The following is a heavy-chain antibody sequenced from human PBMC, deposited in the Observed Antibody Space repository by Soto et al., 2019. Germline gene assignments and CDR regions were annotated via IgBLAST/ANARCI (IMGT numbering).Heavy chain of an antibody. CDR3: ARSYGSGSWGGYYSYGMDF. V-gene: IGHV4-38-2*01. D-gene: IGHD3-10*01. Sequence: LSLTCAVSGYSISRGYYWGWIRQPPGKGREWIGSIYHSGSTYYNPSLKSRVTISVDTSKNQFSLKLSSVTAADPAVYYCARSYGSGSWGGYYSYGMDFWGQGTTVTVSS. CDR2: IYHSGST. J-gene: IGHJ6*02. CDR1: GYSISRGYY.